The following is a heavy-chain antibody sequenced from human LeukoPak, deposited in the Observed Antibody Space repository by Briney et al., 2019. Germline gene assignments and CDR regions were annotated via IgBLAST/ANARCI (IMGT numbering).Heavy chain of an antibody. CDR3: ARAYYDFWSGYYTGPDAFDI. D-gene: IGHD3-3*01. J-gene: IGHJ3*02. CDR1: GGSFSGYY. CDR2: INHSGST. Sequence: SETLSLTCAVYGGSFSGYYWSWIRQPPGKGLGWIGEINHSGSTNYNPSLKSRVTISVDTSKNQFSLKLSSVTAADTAVYYCARAYYDFWSGYYTGPDAFDIWGQGTMVTVSS. V-gene: IGHV4-34*01.